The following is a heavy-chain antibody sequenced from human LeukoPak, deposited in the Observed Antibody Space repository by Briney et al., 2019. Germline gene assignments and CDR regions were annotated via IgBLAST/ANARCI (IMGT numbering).Heavy chain of an antibody. CDR1: GYTLTELS. D-gene: IGHD2-2*02. CDR3: ATASMPAAIRWYFDL. V-gene: IGHV1-24*01. Sequence: GASVKVSCKVSGYTLTELSMHWVRQAPGKGLEWMGGFDPEDGETIYAQKFQGRVTMTEDTSTDTAYMELSSLRSEDTAVYHCATASMPAAIRWYFDLWGRGTLVTVSS. J-gene: IGHJ2*01. CDR2: FDPEDGET.